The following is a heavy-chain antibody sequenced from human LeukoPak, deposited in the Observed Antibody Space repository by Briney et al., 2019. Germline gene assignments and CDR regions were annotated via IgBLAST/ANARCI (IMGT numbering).Heavy chain of an antibody. CDR1: GFTFSGSA. Sequence: QPGGSLKLSCAASGFTFSGSAMHWVRQAPGKGLEWVAVISYGGSNKYYADSVKGRFTISRDNSKNTLYLQMNSLRAEDTAVYYCARGHITMVRGVIMGVDYWGQGTLVTVSS. D-gene: IGHD3-10*01. V-gene: IGHV3-30*04. J-gene: IGHJ4*02. CDR3: ARGHITMVRGVIMGVDY. CDR2: ISYGGSNK.